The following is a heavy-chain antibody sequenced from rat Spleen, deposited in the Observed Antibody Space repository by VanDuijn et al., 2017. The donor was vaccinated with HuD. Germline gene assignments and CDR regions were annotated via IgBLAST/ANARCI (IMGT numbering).Heavy chain of an antibody. CDR3: TTGGLPYYFDY. D-gene: IGHD1-4*01. CDR1: GFTFSTSY. V-gene: IGHV5-27*01. Sequence: EVQLVESDGGLVQPGRSLKLSCAASGFTFSTSYMAWVRQAPTKGLEWVAYITTGGGSTLYRDSVKGRFTISRDNAKSTLYLQMDSLRSEDTATYYCTTGGLPYYFDYWGQGVMVTVSS. J-gene: IGHJ2*01. CDR2: ITTGGGST.